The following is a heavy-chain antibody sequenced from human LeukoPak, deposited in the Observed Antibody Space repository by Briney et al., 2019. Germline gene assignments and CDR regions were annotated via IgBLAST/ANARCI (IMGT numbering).Heavy chain of an antibody. J-gene: IGHJ4*02. CDR1: GGSISSYY. Sequence: SETLSLTCTVSGGSISSYYWSWIRQPPGKGLEWIGYIYYSGSTNYNPSLKSRVTISVDTSKNQFSLKLSSVTAADTAVYYCASSKEELRYFDWLPFDYWGQGTLVTVSS. CDR2: IYYSGST. D-gene: IGHD3-9*01. CDR3: ASSKEELRYFDWLPFDY. V-gene: IGHV4-59*08.